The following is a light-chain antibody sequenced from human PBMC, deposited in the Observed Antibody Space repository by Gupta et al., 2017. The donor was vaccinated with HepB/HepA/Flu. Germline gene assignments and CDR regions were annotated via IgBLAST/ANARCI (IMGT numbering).Light chain of an antibody. Sequence: DIQLTQSPSFLSASVGDRVTITCRASQGISSYLAWYQQKPGKAPKLLIYAASTLQSGVPSRFSGSGSGTEFTLTISSLQPEEFATYYCQQLKSDHRAPLTFSGGTKVEIK. CDR1: QGISSY. V-gene: IGKV1-9*01. CDR2: AAS. CDR3: QQLKSDHRAPLT. J-gene: IGKJ4*01.